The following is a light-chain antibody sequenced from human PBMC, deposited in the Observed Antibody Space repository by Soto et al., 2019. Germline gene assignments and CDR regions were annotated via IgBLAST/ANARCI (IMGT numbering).Light chain of an antibody. Sequence: QSALTQPPSASGSPGKSVTISCTGTSSDVGGYNYVSWYQQHPGKAPKLMIYEVSKRPSGVPDRFSGSKSGNTASLTVSVLQAEDEADYYCCSYAGSNNLGFCGGTKLTVL. CDR3: CSYAGSNNLG. J-gene: IGLJ3*02. V-gene: IGLV2-8*01. CDR1: SSDVGGYNY. CDR2: EVS.